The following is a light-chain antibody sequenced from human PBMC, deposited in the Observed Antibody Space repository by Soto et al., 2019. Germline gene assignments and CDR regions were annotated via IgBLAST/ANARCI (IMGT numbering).Light chain of an antibody. J-gene: IGKJ4*01. CDR3: QQFSSYPLT. V-gene: IGKV3-20*01. CDR1: QTVRGNY. Sequence: EIVLTQSPGTLSLSPGERAALSRRASQTVRGNYLAWYQQKPGQAPRLLIYSASRGATGFPDRFSGGGSGTDFTLTISRLEPEDFAVYYCQQFSSYPLTFGGGTKVDIK. CDR2: SAS.